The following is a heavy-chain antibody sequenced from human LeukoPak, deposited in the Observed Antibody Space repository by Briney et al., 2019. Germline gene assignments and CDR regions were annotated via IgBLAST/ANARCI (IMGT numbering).Heavy chain of an antibody. J-gene: IGHJ3*02. CDR3: ARVRSVGGNPHAFNI. CDR1: GFTFSNYW. V-gene: IGHV3-7*01. Sequence: GGSLRLSCAASGFTFSNYWMSWVSQAPGKGLEWVANIKEDGSDKYYVDSVKGRFTIPRDNAKNSLYLQMNSLRVEDTALYYCARVRSVGGNPHAFNIWGQGTMVTVSS. CDR2: IKEDGSDK. D-gene: IGHD4-23*01.